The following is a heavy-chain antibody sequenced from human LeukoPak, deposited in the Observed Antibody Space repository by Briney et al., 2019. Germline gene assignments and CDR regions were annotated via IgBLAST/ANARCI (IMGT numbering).Heavy chain of an antibody. J-gene: IGHJ6*03. CDR2: IYTSGST. CDR3: ARITIFGVYYMDV. D-gene: IGHD3-3*01. CDR1: GGSITSGSYY. Sequence: SETLSLTCTVSGGSITSGSYYWSWIRQPAGKGLEWIGRIYTSGSTNYNPSLKSRVTISLDTSKNQFSLKLSSVTAADTAVYYCARITIFGVYYMDVWGKGTTVTVSS. V-gene: IGHV4-61*02.